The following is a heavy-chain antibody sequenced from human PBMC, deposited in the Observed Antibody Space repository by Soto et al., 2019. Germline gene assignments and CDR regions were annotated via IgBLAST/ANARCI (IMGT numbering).Heavy chain of an antibody. Sequence: GGSLRLSCAASGFTFSDYYMSWIRQAPGKGLEWVSYISSSGSTIYYADSVKGRFTISRDNAKNSLYLQMNSLRAEDTAVYYCAREGTWTYCSGGSCPAGAFDIWGQGTMVTVSS. CDR3: AREGTWTYCSGGSCPAGAFDI. V-gene: IGHV3-11*01. J-gene: IGHJ3*02. CDR1: GFTFSDYY. CDR2: ISSSGSTI. D-gene: IGHD2-15*01.